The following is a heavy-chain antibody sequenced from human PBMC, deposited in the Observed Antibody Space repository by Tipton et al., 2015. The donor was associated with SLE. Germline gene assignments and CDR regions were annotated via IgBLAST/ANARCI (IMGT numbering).Heavy chain of an antibody. D-gene: IGHD3-16*01. CDR3: ASAPTLGY. J-gene: IGHJ4*02. CDR2: ISHRDDVT. Sequence: SGFTFGSYTMIWVRQAPGKGLEWVSGISHRDDVTWYADSVRGRFTISRDNSKNTLYLQMNSLRGDDTAVYYCASAPTLGYWGQGTLVTVSS. CDR1: GFTFGSYT. V-gene: IGHV3-23*01.